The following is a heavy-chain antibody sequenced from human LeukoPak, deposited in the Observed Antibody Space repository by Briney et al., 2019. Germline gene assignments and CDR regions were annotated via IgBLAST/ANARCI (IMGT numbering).Heavy chain of an antibody. V-gene: IGHV3-9*01. J-gene: IGHJ2*01. CDR3: AKGPRGSDTSWDWYFGL. CDR1: GFSFDDSA. CDR2: IRWNSNNI. Sequence: GRSLRLSCAASGFSFDDSAMHWVRQAPGKGLEWVSGIRWNSNNIAYADSVKGRFIISRENAKNSLYLQMNRLRPEDTALYYCAKGPRGSDTSWDWYFGLWGRGTLVTVSS. D-gene: IGHD1-26*01.